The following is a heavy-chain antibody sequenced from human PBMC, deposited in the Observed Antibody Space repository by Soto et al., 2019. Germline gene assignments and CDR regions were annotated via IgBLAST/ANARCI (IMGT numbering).Heavy chain of an antibody. CDR1: GFSFSSNW. Sequence: EVQLVESGGGLVQPGGSLRLSCAGSGFSFSSNWMHWVRHAPGKGLVWVSRINSDGSSATYADSVKGRFTISRDNAKNTLYLQMNSLRAEDTAVYYCARGPSGWYVFDYWGQGTLVTVSS. CDR3: ARGPSGWYVFDY. CDR2: INSDGSSA. D-gene: IGHD6-19*01. J-gene: IGHJ4*02. V-gene: IGHV3-74*01.